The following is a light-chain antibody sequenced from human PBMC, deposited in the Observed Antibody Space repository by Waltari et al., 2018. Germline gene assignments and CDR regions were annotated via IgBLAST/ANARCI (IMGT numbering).Light chain of an antibody. Sequence: DIQMTQSPSTLSASVGDRVTITCRASQSINTWLAWYQQKPGKAPKLLIYKASSLESGVPSRFSGSGSGTEFTLTISSLQPDDFATYFCQQSYRYSYTFGQGTKLEIK. CDR2: KAS. CDR3: QQSYRYSYT. J-gene: IGKJ2*01. CDR1: QSINTW. V-gene: IGKV1-5*03.